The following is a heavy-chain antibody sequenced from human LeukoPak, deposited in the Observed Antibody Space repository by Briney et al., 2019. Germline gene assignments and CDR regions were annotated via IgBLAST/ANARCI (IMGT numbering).Heavy chain of an antibody. J-gene: IGHJ5*02. Sequence: ASVKVSCKASGYTFTGYYMHWVRQAPGQGLEWLGWINPNSGGTNYAQKFQGRVTMTRDTSISTAYMELSRLRSDDTAVYYCARRPPERRGVFDPWGQGTLVTVSS. CDR2: INPNSGGT. D-gene: IGHD1-1*01. V-gene: IGHV1-2*02. CDR3: ARRPPERRGVFDP. CDR1: GYTFTGYY.